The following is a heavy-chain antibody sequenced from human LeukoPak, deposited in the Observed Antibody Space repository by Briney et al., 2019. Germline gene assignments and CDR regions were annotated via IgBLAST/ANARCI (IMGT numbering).Heavy chain of an antibody. V-gene: IGHV3-23*01. D-gene: IGHD3-10*01. CDR3: ERDYYGSGSMFDY. J-gene: IGHJ4*02. Sequence: PGGSLRLSCAVSGFTFSNYAISWVRQAPGKGLEWVSSISGSGDTTYYADPVKGRFTISRDNSKNTLYLQMNSLKTEDTAVYYCERDYYGSGSMFDYWGQGTLVTVSS. CDR1: GFTFSNYA. CDR2: ISGSGDTT.